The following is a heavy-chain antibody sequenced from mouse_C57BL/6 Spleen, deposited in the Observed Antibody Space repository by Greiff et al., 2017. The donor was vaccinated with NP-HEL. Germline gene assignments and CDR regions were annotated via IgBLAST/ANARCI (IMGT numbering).Heavy chain of an antibody. D-gene: IGHD2-12*01. CDR3: ARLYDESLYFDY. CDR1: GFNIKNTY. V-gene: IGHV14-3*01. Sequence: EVKLMESVAELVRPGASVKLSCTASGFNIKNTYMHWVKQRPEQGLEWIGRIDPANGNTKYAPKFQGKATITADTSSNTAYLQLSSLTSEDTAIYYCARLYDESLYFDYWGQGTTLTVSS. J-gene: IGHJ2*01. CDR2: IDPANGNT.